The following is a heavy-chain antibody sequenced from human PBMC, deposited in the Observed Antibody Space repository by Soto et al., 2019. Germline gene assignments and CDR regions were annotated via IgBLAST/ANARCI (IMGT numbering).Heavy chain of an antibody. CDR2: ISSGSMTI. Sequence: EVQLVESGGGLVQPGGSLRLSCAASGFSFNSYSMNWVRQAPGKGLEWVSYISSGSMTIYYADSVKGRFTISREKPKISLFLQMNSLRAEDTAVYYCARSAFGVVTQDAFDIWGQGTMVTVSS. V-gene: IGHV3-48*01. D-gene: IGHD3-3*01. J-gene: IGHJ3*02. CDR1: GFSFNSYS. CDR3: ARSAFGVVTQDAFDI.